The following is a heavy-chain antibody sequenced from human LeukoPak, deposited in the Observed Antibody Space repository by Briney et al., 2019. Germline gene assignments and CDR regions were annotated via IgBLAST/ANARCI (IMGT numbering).Heavy chain of an antibody. J-gene: IGHJ3*02. CDR3: ARIGISAQGVPVWAFDI. CDR1: GFSLSTSGMC. CDR2: IDWDDDK. D-gene: IGHD6-13*01. V-gene: IGHV2-70*11. Sequence: SGPTLVNPTPTLTLTCTFSGFSLSTSGMCMTWIRQPPGKALEWLARIDWDDDKYYSTSLKTRLTISKDTSKNQVVLTMTNMDPVDTATYYCARIGISAQGVPVWAFDIWGQGTMVTVSS.